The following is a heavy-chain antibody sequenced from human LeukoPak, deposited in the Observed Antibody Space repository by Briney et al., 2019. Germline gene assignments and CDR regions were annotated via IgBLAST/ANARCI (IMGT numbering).Heavy chain of an antibody. V-gene: IGHV3-23*01. J-gene: IGHJ4*02. CDR2: ISGNGDGT. D-gene: IGHD4-23*01. CDR1: GFTFSSHA. CDR3: AKHYGSNSMADY. Sequence: SGGSLRLSCAGSGFTFSSHAMSWVRQAPGKGLEWVAAISGNGDGTYYADSVKGRFTISRDNSKNTLYLQMNGLRAEETAVYYCAKHYGSNSMADYWGQGTLVTVSS.